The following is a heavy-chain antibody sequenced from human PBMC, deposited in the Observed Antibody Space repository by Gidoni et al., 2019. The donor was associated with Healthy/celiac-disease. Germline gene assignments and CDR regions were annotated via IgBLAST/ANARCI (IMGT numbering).Heavy chain of an antibody. CDR3: ARDFRGNWFDP. CDR1: GGSISSGGYY. CDR2: IYYSGST. Sequence: QVQLQESGPGLVKPSQTLSLTCTVSGGSISSGGYYWVWIRQHPGKGLEWVGYIYYSGSTYYNPSLKSRVTISVDTSKNQFSLKLSSVTAADTAVYYCARDFRGNWFDPWGQGTLVTVSS. V-gene: IGHV4-31*03. J-gene: IGHJ5*02.